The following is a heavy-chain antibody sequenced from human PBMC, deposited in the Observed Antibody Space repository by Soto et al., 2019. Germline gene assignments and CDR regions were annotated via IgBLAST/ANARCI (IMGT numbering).Heavy chain of an antibody. CDR1: AGSITSYY. J-gene: IGHJ6*02. CDR2: IYYIGTT. D-gene: IGHD6-13*01. V-gene: IGHV4-59*01. CDR3: ARVYGYSSSWLYYYYYGMDV. Sequence: SETLSLTCTVSAGSITSYYWSWIRQPPGKGLAWIGYIYYIGTTNYNPSLKTRVTISVDTSKNQFSMKLSSVTDADTAVYYCARVYGYSSSWLYYYYYGMDVWGQGTTVTVSS.